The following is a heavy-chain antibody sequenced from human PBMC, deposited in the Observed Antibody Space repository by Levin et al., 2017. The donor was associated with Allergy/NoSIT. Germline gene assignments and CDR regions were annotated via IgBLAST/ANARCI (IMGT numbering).Heavy chain of an antibody. Sequence: PGGSLRLSCAASGFNFNNFAMSWVRQTPGKGLEWVSSVSGSGGYTYYADSVQGRFTISRDNTKDTLYLQMNSLRAEDTAVYYCAKLGYCTGGVCYTGVYYFAYWGQGTLVTVSS. V-gene: IGHV3-23*01. D-gene: IGHD2-8*02. CDR2: VSGSGGYT. J-gene: IGHJ4*02. CDR3: AKLGYCTGGVCYTGVYYFAY. CDR1: GFNFNNFA.